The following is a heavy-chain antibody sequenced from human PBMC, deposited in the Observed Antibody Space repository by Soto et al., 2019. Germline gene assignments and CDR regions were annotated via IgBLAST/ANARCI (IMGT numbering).Heavy chain of an antibody. CDR2: MNPNSGNT. Sequence: QVQLVQSGAEVKKPGASVKVSCKASGYTFTSYDINWVRQATGQGLEWMGWMNPNSGNTGYAQKFQGRGTMTRNTSISTAYMELSSLRSEDTAVYYCARGYCSGGSCYYDAFDIWGQGTMVTVSS. CDR3: ARGYCSGGSCYYDAFDI. D-gene: IGHD2-15*01. V-gene: IGHV1-8*01. J-gene: IGHJ3*02. CDR1: GYTFTSYD.